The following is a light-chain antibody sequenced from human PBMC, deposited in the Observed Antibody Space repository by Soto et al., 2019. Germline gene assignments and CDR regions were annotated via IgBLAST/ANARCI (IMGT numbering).Light chain of an antibody. Sequence: SSELTQPPSVSVSPGQTASITCSGDKLGDKYIYWYQQRPGQSPVLVLFQHNQRPSGIPERFSGSNSGNTATLTISGTQALDEADYYCQAWDSGTAVFGTGTKVTVL. J-gene: IGLJ1*01. CDR2: QHN. CDR3: QAWDSGTAV. V-gene: IGLV3-1*01. CDR1: KLGDKY.